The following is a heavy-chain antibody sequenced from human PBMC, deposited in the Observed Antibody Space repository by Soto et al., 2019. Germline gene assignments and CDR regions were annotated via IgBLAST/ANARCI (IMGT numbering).Heavy chain of an antibody. D-gene: IGHD3-10*01. J-gene: IGHJ5*02. V-gene: IGHV4-34*01. Sequence: QVQLQQWGAGLLKPSETLSLSCAVYGGYFNDNYYTWFRQPPGKGLEWIGEISRSGTTKYIPSLKSRAPISFDTSKTQVSLKVTSVTAADTAVYYCATSLWCGTQLELWGQGALVTVSS. CDR2: ISRSGTT. CDR3: ATSLWCGTQLEL. CDR1: GGYFNDNY.